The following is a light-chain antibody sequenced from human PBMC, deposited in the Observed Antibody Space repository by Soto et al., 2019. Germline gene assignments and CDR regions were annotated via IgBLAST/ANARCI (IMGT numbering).Light chain of an antibody. V-gene: IGKV1-39*01. Sequence: DIQMTQSPSSLSASVGDRVTITCRASQSISSYLNWYQQTPGKAPKLLIYAASSLQSGVPSTFSGSGSGTDFTLTISSLQPEDFATFYCQQSYSTPYTLGQGTKVDIK. CDR3: QQSYSTPYT. J-gene: IGKJ2*01. CDR1: QSISSY. CDR2: AAS.